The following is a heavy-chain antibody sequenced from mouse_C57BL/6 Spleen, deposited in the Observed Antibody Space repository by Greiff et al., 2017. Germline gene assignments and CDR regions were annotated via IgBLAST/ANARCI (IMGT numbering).Heavy chain of an antibody. Sequence: QVQLKQSGPGLVAPSQSLSITCTVSGFSLTSYAISWVRQPPGKGLEWLGVIWTGGGTNYNSALKSRLSISKDNSKSQVFLKMNSLQTDDTARYXWASYDYDGAWFAYWGQGTLVTVSA. V-gene: IGHV2-9-1*01. CDR2: IWTGGGT. CDR1: GFSLTSYA. J-gene: IGHJ3*01. CDR3: ASYDYDGAWFAY. D-gene: IGHD2-4*01.